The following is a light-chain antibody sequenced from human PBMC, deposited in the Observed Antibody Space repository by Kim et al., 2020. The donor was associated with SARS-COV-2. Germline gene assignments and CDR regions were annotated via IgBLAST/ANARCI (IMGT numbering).Light chain of an antibody. CDR2: ESD. CDR3: QSYDSSTLV. Sequence: GKPVTISCTRTSGSFASSYVQWYQQRPGSAPTTIISESDQRPSGVPERFSGSIDSSSRSAFLTISRLRTEDEADYYCQSYDSSTLVFGGGTQLTVL. V-gene: IGLV6-57*03. J-gene: IGLJ2*01. CDR1: SGSFASSY.